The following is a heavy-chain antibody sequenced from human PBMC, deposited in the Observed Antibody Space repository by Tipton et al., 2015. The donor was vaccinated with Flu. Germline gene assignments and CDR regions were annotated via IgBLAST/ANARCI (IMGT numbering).Heavy chain of an antibody. V-gene: IGHV5-51*01. Sequence: VQLVQSGAEVKKPGESLKISCKGSGYSFTCYWIGWVRQMPGKGLEWMGIIYPGDSDTRYSPSFQGQVTISADKSISTAYLQWSSLKASDTAMYSGAGPPEDYYDSSGYYSTAFDSWGQGTLVTVSS. D-gene: IGHD3-22*01. J-gene: IGHJ4*02. CDR3: AGPPEDYYDSSGYYSTAFDS. CDR2: IYPGDSDT. CDR1: GYSFTCYW.